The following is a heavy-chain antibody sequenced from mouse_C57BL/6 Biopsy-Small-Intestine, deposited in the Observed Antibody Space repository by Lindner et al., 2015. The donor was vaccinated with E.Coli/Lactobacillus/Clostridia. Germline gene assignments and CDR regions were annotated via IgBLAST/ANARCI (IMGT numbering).Heavy chain of an antibody. CDR3: ASGWTTYYFDN. J-gene: IGHJ2*01. CDR2: IIPIFDTA. V-gene: IGHV1-81*01. Sequence: SVKVSCKASGGTFSSSDMSWVRQAPGQGLEWMGGIIPIFDTADYAQKFQGRVTITADESTSTAYMEVSSLRSEDTAVYYCASGWTTYYFDNWGQGTPVTVSS. CDR1: GGTFSSSD. D-gene: IGHD3-3*01.